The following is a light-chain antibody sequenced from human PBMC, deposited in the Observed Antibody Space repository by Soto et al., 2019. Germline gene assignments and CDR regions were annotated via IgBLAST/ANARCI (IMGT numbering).Light chain of an antibody. V-gene: IGLV1-51*01. Sequence: QSVLTQPPSVSAAPGQKVTISCSGSSSNIGGNSVSWYQQLPGTAPKPLIYDDNKRPSGIPDRFSGSKSGTSATLGITGFQTGDEADYYCGSWDSSLSAYVVGTGTKV. CDR3: GSWDSSLSAYV. CDR1: SSNIGGNS. J-gene: IGLJ1*01. CDR2: DDN.